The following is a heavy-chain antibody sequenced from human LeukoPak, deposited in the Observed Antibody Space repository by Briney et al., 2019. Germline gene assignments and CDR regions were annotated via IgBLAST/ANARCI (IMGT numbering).Heavy chain of an antibody. J-gene: IGHJ4*02. D-gene: IGHD2-21*01. CDR1: GDSISGYY. V-gene: IGHV4-4*09. Sequence: PSETLSLTCTVSGDSISGYYWSWIRQPPGKGLECLGYIYTSGSTNYSPSLKSRVTVSVDTSKNQFSLKLSSVIAADTAVYYCARLQGDSTAIFDFWGQGTLVTVSS. CDR2: IYTSGST. CDR3: ARLQGDSTAIFDF.